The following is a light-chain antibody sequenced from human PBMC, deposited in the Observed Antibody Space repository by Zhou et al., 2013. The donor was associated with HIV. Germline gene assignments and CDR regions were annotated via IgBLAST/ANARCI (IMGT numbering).Light chain of an antibody. CDR2: DAS. CDR1: QDINIY. V-gene: IGKV1-33*01. Sequence: DIQMTQSPSSLSAAVGDRVTITCQASQDINIYLNWYQHKPGKAPKLLIYDASNLEPGVPSRFSGHRSGTDFIFTISSLQPEDLATYYCQQYDNVVGVFGPGTTVDLK. J-gene: IGKJ3*01. CDR3: QQYDNVVGV.